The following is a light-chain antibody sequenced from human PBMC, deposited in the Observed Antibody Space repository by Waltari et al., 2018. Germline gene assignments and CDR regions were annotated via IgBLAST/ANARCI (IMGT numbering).Light chain of an antibody. V-gene: IGKV1-27*01. CDR2: SAS. Sequence: DIQMTQSPSSLSASVGDRVTITCRASLGISTYLAWYQQQPGKAPRLLIHSASALQSGVPSRFSGSGSGTDFTLTISSLQPEDVGTYYCQKYNSALSLSFGGGTKVEIK. J-gene: IGKJ4*01. CDR3: QKYNSALSLS. CDR1: LGISTY.